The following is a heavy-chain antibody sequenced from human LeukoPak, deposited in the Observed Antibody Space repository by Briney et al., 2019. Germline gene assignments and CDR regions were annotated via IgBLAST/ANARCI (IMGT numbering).Heavy chain of an antibody. D-gene: IGHD3-10*01. J-gene: IGHJ4*02. CDR1: GFTFSSYA. Sequence: GSLRLSCSASGFTFSSYAMHWVRQAPGKGLEWIGYIYYSGSTNYNPSLKSRVTISVDTSKNQFSLKLSSVTAADTAVYYCARGPDYYGSGSYYPDYWGQGTLVTVSS. CDR3: ARGPDYYGSGSYYPDY. CDR2: IYYSGST. V-gene: IGHV4-59*01.